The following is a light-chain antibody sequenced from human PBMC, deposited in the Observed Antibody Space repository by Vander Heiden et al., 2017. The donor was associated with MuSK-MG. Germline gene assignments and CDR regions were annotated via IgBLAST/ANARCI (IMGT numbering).Light chain of an antibody. J-gene: IGKJ1*01. CDR2: GAS. CDR1: LSVSSS. V-gene: IGKV3-15*01. CDR3: RHDNDWQWA. Sequence: EIVMTQSPGTLSVSPGERATLYCRASLSVSSSLAWYQQKPGQAPRLLIYGASSRSTGIPARFSGSGSGTEFTLTISSLQSEDFAVYYCRHDNDWQWAFGQGTKVEIK.